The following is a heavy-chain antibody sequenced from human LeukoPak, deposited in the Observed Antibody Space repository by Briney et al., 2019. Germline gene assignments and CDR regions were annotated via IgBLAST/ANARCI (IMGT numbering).Heavy chain of an antibody. CDR2: MNPNSGNT. V-gene: IGHV1-8*01. D-gene: IGHD3-22*01. CDR1: GYTFTSYD. J-gene: IGHJ1*01. CDR3: ARGIRDSSGREYFQH. Sequence: ASVKISCKASGYTFTSYDINWVRPATGQGLEWMGWMNPNSGNTGYAQKLQGRVTMTRNTSISTAYMELSSLRSEDTAVYYCARGIRDSSGREYFQHWGQGSRVTVSS.